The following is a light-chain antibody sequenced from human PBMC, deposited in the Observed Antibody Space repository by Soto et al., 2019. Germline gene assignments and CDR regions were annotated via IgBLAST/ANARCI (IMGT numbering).Light chain of an antibody. CDR2: RNT. V-gene: IGLV1-44*01. CDR1: PSNIGSNT. Sequence: QSVLTQPPSASGTPGQRVTISCSGSPSNIGSNTLNWYQQLPGTAPKLLIFRNTQRPSGVPDRFSGSKSGASASLAISGLQSEDEADYYCASWDDSLDVVVFGGGTKVTVL. J-gene: IGLJ2*01. CDR3: ASWDDSLDVVV.